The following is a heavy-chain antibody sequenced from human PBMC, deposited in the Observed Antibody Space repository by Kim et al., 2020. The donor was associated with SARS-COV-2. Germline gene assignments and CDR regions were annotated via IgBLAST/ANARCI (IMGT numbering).Heavy chain of an antibody. D-gene: IGHD4-4*01. Sequence: ASVKVSCKASGYTFKSYPIHWLRQAPGQRLEWMGWVNAANDKTKYSQKFQGRVTITRDTSANTAYMDLSSLTSEDTAIYYCARDMNPTVYDYWGQGTLVTVSP. J-gene: IGHJ4*02. CDR1: GYTFKSYP. CDR3: ARDMNPTVYDY. CDR2: VNAANDKT. V-gene: IGHV1-3*01.